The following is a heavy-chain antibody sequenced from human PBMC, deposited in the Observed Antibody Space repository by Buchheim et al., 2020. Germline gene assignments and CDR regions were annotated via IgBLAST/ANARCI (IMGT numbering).Heavy chain of an antibody. CDR2: INREGTTT. V-gene: IGHV3-74*01. J-gene: IGHJ4*02. Sequence: EVQLVESGGGLVQPGGSLRLSCSAPGFPFSIYWMHWVRQAPGKGLAWVSHINREGTTTNYADYVRGRFTLSRDNGKNKLYMQMNNLRAEDTAVYYCVRDMYGSGDYWGQGTL. CDR1: GFPFSIYW. D-gene: IGHD3-10*01. CDR3: VRDMYGSGDY.